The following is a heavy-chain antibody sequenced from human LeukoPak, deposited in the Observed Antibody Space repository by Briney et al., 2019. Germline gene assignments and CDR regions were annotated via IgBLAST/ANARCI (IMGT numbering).Heavy chain of an antibody. CDR1: GFTFSSYT. Sequence: GGSLRLSCAVSGFTFSSYTMHWVRQAPGKGLEWVAFISYDGSRKYYADSAKGRFTISRDNSKNTLYLQMNSLRGEDTAVYYCARDGPYGDLRYYFDYWGQGTLVTVSS. CDR3: ARDGPYGDLRYYFDY. J-gene: IGHJ4*02. CDR2: ISYDGSRK. V-gene: IGHV3-30-3*01. D-gene: IGHD4-17*01.